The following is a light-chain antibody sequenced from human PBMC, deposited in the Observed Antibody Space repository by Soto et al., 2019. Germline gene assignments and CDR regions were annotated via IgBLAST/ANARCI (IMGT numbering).Light chain of an antibody. CDR1: HSVSSSY. V-gene: IGKV3-20*01. CDR3: QQYGSSHTT. J-gene: IGKJ4*01. Sequence: EIVLTQSPGTLSLSPGERATLSCRASHSVSSSYLAWYQQKPGQAPRLLIYGASSRATGIPDRFSGSGSGTDFTLTISRLEPEDFAVYYCQQYGSSHTTFGGGTKVEIK. CDR2: GAS.